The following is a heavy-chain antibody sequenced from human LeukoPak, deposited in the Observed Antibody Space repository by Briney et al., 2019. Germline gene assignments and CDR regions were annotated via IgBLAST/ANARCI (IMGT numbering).Heavy chain of an antibody. CDR2: ITRSSSNL. V-gene: IGHV3-21*01. Sequence: PGGSLRLSCVASGLTLTTSDFNWIRQAPGKGLEWLSTITRSSSNLYYAASVKGRFTTSRDDAKDSVYLQMESLRVEDTAIYYCARNFDSWGQGTLVTVSS. CDR3: ARNFDS. CDR1: GLTLTTSD. J-gene: IGHJ4*02.